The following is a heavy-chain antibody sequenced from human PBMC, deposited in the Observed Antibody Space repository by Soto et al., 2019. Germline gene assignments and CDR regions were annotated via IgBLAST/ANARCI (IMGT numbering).Heavy chain of an antibody. CDR2: IWYDGSNK. D-gene: IGHD6-13*01. CDR1: GFTFSSYG. J-gene: IGHJ4*02. Sequence: QVQLVESGGGVVQPGRSLRLSCAASGFTFSSYGMHWVRQAPGKGLEWVAVIWYDGSNKYYADSVKGRFTISKDNSKNPLYLQMNSRRAEDTAGYYCARDPVSDSSSWFFDYWGQGTLVTVSS. CDR3: ARDPVSDSSSWFFDY. V-gene: IGHV3-33*01.